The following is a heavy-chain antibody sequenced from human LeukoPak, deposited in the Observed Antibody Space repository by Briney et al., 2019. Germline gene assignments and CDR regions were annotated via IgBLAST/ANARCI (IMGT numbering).Heavy chain of an antibody. CDR2: IYTSGST. D-gene: IGHD3-22*01. Sequence: PSETLSLTCTVSGGSISSGSYYWSWIRQPAGKGLEWIGRIYTSGSTNYNPSLKSRVTISVDTSKNQFSLKLSSVTAADTAVYYCAREGRYYYDSSGYPRSYYYYYYMDVWGKGTTVTVSS. CDR1: GGSISSGSYY. J-gene: IGHJ6*03. CDR3: AREGRYYYDSSGYPRSYYYYYYMDV. V-gene: IGHV4-61*02.